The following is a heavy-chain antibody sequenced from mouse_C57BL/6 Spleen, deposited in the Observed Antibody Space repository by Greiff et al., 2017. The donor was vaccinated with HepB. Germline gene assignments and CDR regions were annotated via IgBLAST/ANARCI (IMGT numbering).Heavy chain of an antibody. J-gene: IGHJ2*01. CDR1: GYTFTDYY. Sequence: VQLQESGAELVRPGASVKLSCKASGYTFTDYYINWVKQRPGQGLEWIARIYPGSGNTYYNEKFKGKATLTAEKSSSTAYMQLSSLTSEDSAVYFCARGAGFIHYSHFGCWGQGTTHSVAS. V-gene: IGHV1-76*01. D-gene: IGHD1-1*01. CDR3: ARGAGFIHYSHFGC. CDR2: IYPGSGNT.